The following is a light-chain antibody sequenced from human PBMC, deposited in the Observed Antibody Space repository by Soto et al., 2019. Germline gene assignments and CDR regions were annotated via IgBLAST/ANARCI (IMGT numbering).Light chain of an antibody. CDR1: QGVTSSY. CDR2: TAS. CDR3: QLYATSPYT. V-gene: IGKV3-20*01. Sequence: EIVLTQSPGTLSLSPGERATLSCRASQGVTSSYLAWYQHKSGQAPRLLIFTASTRATGVPDRFSGSGSGTDFPLTISRLEPEDFAVYYCQLYATSPYTFGQGTKLQIK. J-gene: IGKJ2*01.